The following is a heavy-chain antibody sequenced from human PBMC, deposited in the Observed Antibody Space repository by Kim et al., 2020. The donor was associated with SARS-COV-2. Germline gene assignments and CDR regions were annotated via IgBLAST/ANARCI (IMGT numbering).Heavy chain of an antibody. D-gene: IGHD3-9*01. J-gene: IGHJ4*02. V-gene: IGHV3-23*03. Sequence: GRFTISRDNSKNTLYLQMNSLRAEDTAVYYCAKDGHYDILTGYYKGGFDYWGQGTLVTVSS. CDR3: AKDGHYDILTGYYKGGFDY.